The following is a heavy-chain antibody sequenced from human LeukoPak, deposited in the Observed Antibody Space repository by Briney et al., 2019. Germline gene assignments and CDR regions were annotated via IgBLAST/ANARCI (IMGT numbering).Heavy chain of an antibody. CDR2: ISGSGGST. CDR3: AKRADSSGYRYYFDY. D-gene: IGHD3-22*01. V-gene: IGHV3-23*01. Sequence: PGGSLRLSCAASGFTFSSYSMNWVRQAPGKGLEWVSAISGSGGSTYYADSVKGRFTISRDNSKNTLYLQMNSLRAEDTAVYYCAKRADSSGYRYYFDYWGQGTLVTVSS. J-gene: IGHJ4*02. CDR1: GFTFSSYS.